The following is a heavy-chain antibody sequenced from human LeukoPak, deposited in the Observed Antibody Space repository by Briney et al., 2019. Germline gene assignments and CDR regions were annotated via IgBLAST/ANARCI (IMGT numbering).Heavy chain of an antibody. J-gene: IGHJ4*02. D-gene: IGHD3-16*01. CDR3: ARTSPTSHFDF. CDR1: GFTFTTYW. V-gene: IGHV3-74*01. CDR2: INGIGSGS. Sequence: GGSLRLSCAASGFTFTTYWMHWVRQAPGKGLVWVSRINGIGSGSNYADSVKGRFTISRDNARNTLYLQMNSLRAEDTALYYCARTSPTSHFDFWGRGTLVTVSS.